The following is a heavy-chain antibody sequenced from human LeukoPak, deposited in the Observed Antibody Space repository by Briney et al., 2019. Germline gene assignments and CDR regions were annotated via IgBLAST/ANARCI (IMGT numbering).Heavy chain of an antibody. D-gene: IGHD3-3*01. V-gene: IGHV4-38-2*01. CDR2: IYHSGST. CDR3: ARKYYDFWSGYCIYNWFDP. CDR1: SGSFSGYY. Sequence: SETLSLTCAVYSGSFSGYYWGWIRQPPGKGLEWIGSIYHSGSTYYNPSLKSRVTISVDTSKNQFSLKLSSVTAADTAVYYCARKYYDFWSGYCIYNWFDPWGQGTLVTVSS. J-gene: IGHJ5*02.